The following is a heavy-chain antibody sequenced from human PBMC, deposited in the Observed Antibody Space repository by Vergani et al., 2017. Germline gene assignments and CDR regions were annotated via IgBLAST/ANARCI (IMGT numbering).Heavy chain of an antibody. V-gene: IGHV1-2*04. CDR1: GYTFTGYY. J-gene: IGHJ4*02. Sequence: QVQLVQSGAEVKKPGASVKVSCKAFGYTFTGYYMHWVRQAPGQGLEWMGWINPNSGGTNYAQKFQGWVTMTRDTSISTAYMELSRLRSDDTAVYYCARDGGGSITGTTFNYWGQGTLVTVSS. D-gene: IGHD1-20*01. CDR2: INPNSGGT. CDR3: ARDGGGSITGTTFNY.